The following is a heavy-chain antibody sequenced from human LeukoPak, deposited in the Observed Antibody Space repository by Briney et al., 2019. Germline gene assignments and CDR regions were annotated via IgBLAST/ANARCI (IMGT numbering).Heavy chain of an antibody. V-gene: IGHV4-59*08. CDR1: GGSISSYY. Sequence: SETLSLTCTVSGGSISSYYWSWIRQPPGKGLEWIGYIYYSGSTNYNPSLKSRVTISVDTSKNQFSLKLSSVTAADTAVYYCARQVGDYGDYYFDYWGQGTLVTVSS. D-gene: IGHD4-17*01. J-gene: IGHJ4*02. CDR2: IYYSGST. CDR3: ARQVGDYGDYYFDY.